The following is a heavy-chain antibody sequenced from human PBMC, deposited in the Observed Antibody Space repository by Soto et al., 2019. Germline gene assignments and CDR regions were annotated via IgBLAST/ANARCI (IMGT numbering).Heavy chain of an antibody. V-gene: IGHV4-4*02. CDR1: GGSISSSNW. CDR2: IYHSGST. J-gene: IGHJ6*02. CDR3: AVDCSSTSCYDGGMDV. Sequence: PSETLSLTCAVSGGSISSSNWWSWVRQPPGKGLEWIGEIYHSGSTNYNPSLKSRVTISVDKSKNQFSLKLSSVTAADTAVYYCAVDCSSTSCYDGGMDVWGQGTTGTVS. D-gene: IGHD2-2*01.